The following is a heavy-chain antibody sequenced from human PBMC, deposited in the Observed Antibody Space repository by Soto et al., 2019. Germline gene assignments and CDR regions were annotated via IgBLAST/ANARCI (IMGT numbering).Heavy chain of an antibody. D-gene: IGHD1-26*01. Sequence: SLKVSCKASGGTFSSYAISWVLQAPGQGLEWMGGIIPIFGAANYAQKFQGRVTITADKSTSTAYMELSSLRSEDTAVYYCAIASQWELRFNWFDPWGQGTLVTVSS. CDR1: GGTFSSYA. V-gene: IGHV1-69*06. CDR2: IIPIFGAA. CDR3: AIASQWELRFNWFDP. J-gene: IGHJ5*02.